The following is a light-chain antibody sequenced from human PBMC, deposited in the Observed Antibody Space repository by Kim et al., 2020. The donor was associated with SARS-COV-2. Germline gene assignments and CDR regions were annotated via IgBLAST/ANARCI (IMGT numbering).Light chain of an antibody. J-gene: IGLJ3*02. CDR1: NIGSKS. CDR3: QVWDSTSDHPRV. CDR2: YDI. V-gene: IGLV3-21*04. Sequence: PGKTARITCGGNNIGSKSVHWYQQKPGQAPVLVIYYDIGRPSGIPERFSGSNSGNTATLTISRVEAGDEANYYCQVWDSTSDHPRVFGGGTQLTVL.